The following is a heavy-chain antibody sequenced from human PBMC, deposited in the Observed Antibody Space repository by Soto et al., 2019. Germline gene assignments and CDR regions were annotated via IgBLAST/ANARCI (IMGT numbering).Heavy chain of an antibody. CDR1: GDTFRSYA. D-gene: IGHD3-22*01. CDR2: IIPFLRTP. V-gene: IGHV1-69*01. Sequence: QVQLVQSGPEVKKPGSSVKVSCESSGDTFRSYAMSWVRQAPGQGLEWMGGIIPFLRTPNYSQKFQGRVTITADESTRTTYMELRGLSSQDTAIYFCAGTYDTSGDYPYYFDYWGQGTPVTVSS. CDR3: AGTYDTSGDYPYYFDY. J-gene: IGHJ4*02.